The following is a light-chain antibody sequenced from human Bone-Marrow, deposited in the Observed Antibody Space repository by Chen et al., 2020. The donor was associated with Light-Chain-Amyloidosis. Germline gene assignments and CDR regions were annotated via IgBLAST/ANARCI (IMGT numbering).Light chain of an antibody. J-gene: IGLJ2*01. Sequence: SYELTQPPSVSVSPGQTARITCSGDDLPTKYAYWYQQKPGQAPVLGIHRDTERPSGISERFSGSSSGTAAALTISGVQAEDEADDHCQSAESSGTYEVIFGGGTKLTVL. CDR2: RDT. V-gene: IGLV3-25*03. CDR3: QSAESSGTYEVI. CDR1: DLPTKY.